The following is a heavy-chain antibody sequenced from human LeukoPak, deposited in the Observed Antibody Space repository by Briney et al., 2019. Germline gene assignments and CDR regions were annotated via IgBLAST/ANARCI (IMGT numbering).Heavy chain of an antibody. CDR3: ARDKGLAPHHDAFDI. CDR2: IIPILGIA. CDR1: GGTFSSYI. D-gene: IGHD6-6*01. J-gene: IGHJ3*02. V-gene: IGHV1-69*04. Sequence: SVKVSCKASGGTFSSYIISWVRQAPGQGLEWMGRIIPILGIANYAQKFQGRVTITADKSTSTAYMELSSLRSEDTAVYYCARDKGLAPHHDAFDIWGQGTMVTVSS.